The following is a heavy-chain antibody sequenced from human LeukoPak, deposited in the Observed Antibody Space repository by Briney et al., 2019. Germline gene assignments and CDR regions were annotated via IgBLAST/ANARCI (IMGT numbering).Heavy chain of an antibody. J-gene: IGHJ6*02. D-gene: IGHD6-13*01. V-gene: IGHV3-74*01. CDR1: GVPFSASW. Sequence: GGSLRLSCAASGVPFSASWMHWVRQAPGKGLAWVSHISSDGSVIVYADSVKGRFTISRDNAKNTLYLQMNSLRVDDTAVYYCATDRWYTMNIWGQGTTVTVSS. CDR3: ATDRWYTMNI. CDR2: ISSDGSVI.